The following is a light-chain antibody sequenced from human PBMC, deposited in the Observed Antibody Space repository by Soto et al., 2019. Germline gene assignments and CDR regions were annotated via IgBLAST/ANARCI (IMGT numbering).Light chain of an antibody. CDR2: EVS. Sequence: QSALTQPASVSGSPGQSITISCTGTSSDVGGYNFVSWYQQLPDKAPKLMIFEVSNRPSGVSNRFSGSKSGYTASLTISGLQADDEAYYYCSSYAGTRVLFGGGTKVTVL. V-gene: IGLV2-23*02. CDR3: SSYAGTRVL. CDR1: SSDVGGYNF. J-gene: IGLJ2*01.